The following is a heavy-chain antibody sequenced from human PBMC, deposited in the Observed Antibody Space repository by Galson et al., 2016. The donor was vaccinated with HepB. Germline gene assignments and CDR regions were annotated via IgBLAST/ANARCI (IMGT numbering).Heavy chain of an antibody. D-gene: IGHD6-19*01. CDR1: GFTFSSHA. CDR2: ITGSGGSA. CDR3: AKRSMSAVAGRFDV. J-gene: IGHJ4*02. Sequence: SLRLSCAASGFTFSSHAMSWVRQAPGKGLEWVSAITGSGGSAYYADSVKGRFTFSRDNSKNTLYLQMNSLRAEDTAVYYCAKRSMSAVAGRFDVWGQGTLVTVSS. V-gene: IGHV3-23*01.